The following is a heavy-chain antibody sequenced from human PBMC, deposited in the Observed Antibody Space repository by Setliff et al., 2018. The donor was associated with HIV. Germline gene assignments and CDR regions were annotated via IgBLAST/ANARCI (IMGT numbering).Heavy chain of an antibody. D-gene: IGHD3-10*01. V-gene: IGHV3-30*02. CDR1: GFTFSTYG. J-gene: IGHJ6*02. Sequence: PGGSLRLSCEASGFTFSTYGMHWVRQAPGKGLEWVAFIEHDGNSKYYADSMKGRFTISRDNSKNKLYLQMNSLRPEDTAVYYCTRRGDYYHYYAMDFWGQGTTVTVSS. CDR3: TRRGDYYHYYAMDF. CDR2: IEHDGNSK.